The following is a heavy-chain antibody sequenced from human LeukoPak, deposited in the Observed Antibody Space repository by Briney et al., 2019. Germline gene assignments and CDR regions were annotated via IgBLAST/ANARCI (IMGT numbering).Heavy chain of an antibody. CDR2: ISAYNGNT. CDR3: ARDVAGVSSNWFDP. V-gene: IGHV1-18*01. Sequence: ASVKVSCKASGYTFTSYGISWVRQAPGQGLEWMGWISAYNGNTNYAQKLQGRVTMTTGTSTSTAYMELRSLRSDDTAVYYCARDVAGVSSNWFDPWGQGTLVTVSS. J-gene: IGHJ5*02. CDR1: GYTFTSYG. D-gene: IGHD2-15*01.